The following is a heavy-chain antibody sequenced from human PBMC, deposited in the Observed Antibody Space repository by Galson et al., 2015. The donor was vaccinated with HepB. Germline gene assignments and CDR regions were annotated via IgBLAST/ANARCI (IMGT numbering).Heavy chain of an antibody. CDR3: ARDTVQSGITGSSTFHY. V-gene: IGHV3-30*04. Sequence: SLRLSCAASGFIFSRNTMHWVRQAPGKGLEWVALISYEGSNKDYADSVKGRFTISRDNSQNTLYLQMNSLRSDDTAVYYCARDTVQSGITGSSTFHYWGQGTLVTVSS. CDR2: ISYEGSNK. J-gene: IGHJ4*02. D-gene: IGHD1-20*01. CDR1: GFIFSRNT.